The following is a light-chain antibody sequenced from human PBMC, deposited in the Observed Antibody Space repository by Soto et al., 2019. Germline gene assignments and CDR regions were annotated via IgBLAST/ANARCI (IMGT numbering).Light chain of an antibody. Sequence: PCASANLSCWASQSLRRSYIAWYQRTPGQAHRLLMFGASRWPTGIPARCSGSGSAADFILTIISIVAEDVVVYYYQQRSSSWPITFGQGTRLEIK. J-gene: IGKJ5*01. V-gene: IGKV3D-20*02. CDR1: QSLRRSY. CDR3: QQRSSSWPIT. CDR2: GAS.